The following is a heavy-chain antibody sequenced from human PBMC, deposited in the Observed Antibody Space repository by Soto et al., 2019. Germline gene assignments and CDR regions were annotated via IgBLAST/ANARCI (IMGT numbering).Heavy chain of an antibody. J-gene: IGHJ4*02. V-gene: IGHV3-30*18. CDR2: ISYDGSNK. Sequence: QVQLVESGGGVVQPGRSLRLSCAASGFTFSSYGMHWVRQAPGKGLEWVAVISYDGSNKYYADSVKGRFTISRDNSKNTLYLQMNSLRAEDTAVYYCAKDRGNGYYDFWSGYYLAMDYWGQGTLVTVSS. D-gene: IGHD3-3*01. CDR1: GFTFSSYG. CDR3: AKDRGNGYYDFWSGYYLAMDY.